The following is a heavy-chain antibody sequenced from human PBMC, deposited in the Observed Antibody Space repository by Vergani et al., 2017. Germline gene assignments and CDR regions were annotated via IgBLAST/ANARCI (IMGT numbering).Heavy chain of an antibody. V-gene: IGHV4-34*01. D-gene: IGHD3-3*01. J-gene: IGHJ6*03. CDR1: GGSFSGYY. CDR2: INHSGST. Sequence: QVQLQQWGAGLLKPSETLSLTCAVYGGSFSGYYWSWIRQPPGKGLEWIGEINHSGSTNYNPSLKSRVTISVDTSKNQFSLKLSSVTAADTAVYYCARVQELYDFWSGYRVRYYYYMDVWGKETTVTVSS. CDR3: ARVQELYDFWSGYRVRYYYYMDV.